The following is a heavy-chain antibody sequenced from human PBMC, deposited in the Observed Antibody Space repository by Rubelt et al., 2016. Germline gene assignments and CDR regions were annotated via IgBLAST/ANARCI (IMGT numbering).Heavy chain of an antibody. CDR3: ARRWLGPAAIKGAFDI. CDR2: IYYSGST. J-gene: IGHJ3*02. D-gene: IGHD2-2*02. V-gene: IGHV4-59*05. Sequence: QVQLQESGPGLVKPSETLSLTCTVSGGSISSYYWSWIRQPPGKGLEWIGSIYYSGSTYYNPSLKSRVRISVDTSKNQFSLKLSSVTAADTAVYYCARRWLGPAAIKGAFDIWGQGTMVTVSS. CDR1: GGSISSYY.